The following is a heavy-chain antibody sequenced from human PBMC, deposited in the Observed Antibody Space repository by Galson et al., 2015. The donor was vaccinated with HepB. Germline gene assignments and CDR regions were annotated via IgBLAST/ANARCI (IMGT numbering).Heavy chain of an antibody. J-gene: IGHJ4*02. CDR3: AKESGSQQWLAKYYFDY. Sequence: SLRLSCAASGFTFSSYAMSWVRQAPGKGLEWVSAISGSGGSTYYADSVKGRFTISRDNSKNTLYLQMNSLRAEDTAVYYCAKESGSQQWLAKYYFDYWGQGTLVTVSS. CDR1: GFTFSSYA. D-gene: IGHD6-19*01. V-gene: IGHV3-23*01. CDR2: ISGSGGST.